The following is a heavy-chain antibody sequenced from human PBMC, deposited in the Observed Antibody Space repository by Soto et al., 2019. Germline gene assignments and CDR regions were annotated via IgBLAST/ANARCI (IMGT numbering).Heavy chain of an antibody. J-gene: IGHJ4*02. CDR3: ASHTQVNRGFDY. V-gene: IGHV3-30*03. CDR2: ISYDGSNK. D-gene: IGHD1-26*01. Sequence: QVQLVESGGGVVQPGRSLRLSCAASGFTFSSYGMHWVRQAPGKWLEWVAVISYDGSNKYYADSVKGRFTISRDNSKNTLYLQMNSLRAEDTAVYYCASHTQVNRGFDYWGQGTLVTVSS. CDR1: GFTFSSYG.